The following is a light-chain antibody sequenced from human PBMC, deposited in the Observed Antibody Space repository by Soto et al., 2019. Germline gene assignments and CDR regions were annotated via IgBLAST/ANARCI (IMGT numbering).Light chain of an antibody. CDR3: SSHTSSTTDYV. CDR1: SSDVGSDQY. V-gene: IGLV2-14*01. CDR2: EVS. J-gene: IGLJ1*01. Sequence: QSALTQPASVSGSPGQSITISCTGSSSDVGSDQYVSWYQQHPGKAPKVIIYEVSNRPSGVSNRFSGSKSGNTASLTISGLQAEDEADYYCSSHTSSTTDYVFGTGTKVTVL.